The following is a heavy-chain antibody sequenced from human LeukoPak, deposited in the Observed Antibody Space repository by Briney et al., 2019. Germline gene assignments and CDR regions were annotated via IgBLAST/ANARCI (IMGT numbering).Heavy chain of an antibody. D-gene: IGHD3-3*01. CDR2: IYWDDDK. CDR1: GFSLSTSGVG. Sequence: SGPTLVKPTQTLTLTCTFSGFSLSTSGVGVGWIRQPPGKALEWLALIYWDDDKRYSPSLKSRLTITKDTSKNQVVLTMTNMDPVDTATYYCAHIVNLADYDFWSGYSQINWFDPWGQGTLVTVSS. J-gene: IGHJ5*02. CDR3: AHIVNLADYDFWSGYSQINWFDP. V-gene: IGHV2-5*02.